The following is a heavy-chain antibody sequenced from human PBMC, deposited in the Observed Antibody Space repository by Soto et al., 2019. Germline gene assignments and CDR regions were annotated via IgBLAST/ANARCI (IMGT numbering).Heavy chain of an antibody. D-gene: IGHD6-13*01. CDR2: INPNSGGT. V-gene: IGHV1-2*04. CDR1: GYTFTGYY. Sequence: ASVKVSCKASGYTFTGYYMHWVRQAPGQGLEWMGWINPNSGGTNYAQKFQGWVTMTRDTSISTAYMELSRLRSDDTAVYYCARGTRSSWYLGGTGFDYWGQGTLVPVSS. CDR3: ARGTRSSWYLGGTGFDY. J-gene: IGHJ4*02.